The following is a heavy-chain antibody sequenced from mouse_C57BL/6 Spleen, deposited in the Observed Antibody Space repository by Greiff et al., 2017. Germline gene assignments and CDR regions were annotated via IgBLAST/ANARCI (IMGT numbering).Heavy chain of an antibody. V-gene: IGHV1-72*01. Sequence: VQLQQPGAELVKPGASVKLSCKASGYTFTSYWMHWVKQRPGRGLEWIGRIDPNSGGTKYNEKFKSKATLTVDKPSSTAYMQLSSLTSEDSAVYYCARLERQLRLEGYFDYWGQGTTLTVAS. D-gene: IGHD3-2*02. CDR1: GYTFTSYW. CDR2: IDPNSGGT. J-gene: IGHJ2*01. CDR3: ARLERQLRLEGYFDY.